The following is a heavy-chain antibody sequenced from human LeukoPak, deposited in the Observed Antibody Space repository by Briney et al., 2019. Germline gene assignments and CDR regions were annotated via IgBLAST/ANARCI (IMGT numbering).Heavy chain of an antibody. Sequence: PGGSLRLSCAASRFTFSSYAMSWVRQAPGKGLEWVSSITSSADITYYADSVKGRFTISRDNSKNTVYLQMSSLRAGDTAVYYCALMAPPDTTPVRGQGTLVTVSS. J-gene: IGHJ4*02. CDR1: RFTFSSYA. V-gene: IGHV3-23*01. CDR2: ITSSADIT. CDR3: ALMAPPDTTPV. D-gene: IGHD1-26*01.